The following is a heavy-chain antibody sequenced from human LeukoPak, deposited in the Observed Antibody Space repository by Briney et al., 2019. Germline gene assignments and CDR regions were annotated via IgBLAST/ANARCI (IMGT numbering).Heavy chain of an antibody. CDR1: GASISSSSYY. CDR2: IYYSGST. V-gene: IGHV4-39*07. D-gene: IGHD6-13*01. J-gene: IGHJ4*02. Sequence: SETLTLTCTVSGASISSSSYYWGWIRQPPGKGLEWIGSIYYSGSTYYNPSLKSRLTTSVDTSKNQFSLKLNSVTAADTAVYYCARGVIAAGGNDFDYWGQGTLVTVSS. CDR3: ARGVIAAGGNDFDY.